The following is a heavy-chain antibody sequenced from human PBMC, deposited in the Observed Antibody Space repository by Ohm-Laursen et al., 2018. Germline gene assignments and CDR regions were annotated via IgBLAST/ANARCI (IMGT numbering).Heavy chain of an antibody. V-gene: IGHV3-30*18. CDR3: AKDQEGRTVVHLDY. D-gene: IGHD2-15*01. CDR1: GFTFSSYG. CDR2: ISSDGSKI. Sequence: SLRLSCAASGFTFSSYGMHWVRQAPGKGLEWVAGISSDGSKIYYADSVKGRFTISRDNSKNTLYLQMNSLRAEDTAIYYCAKDQEGRTVVHLDYWGQGTLVTVSS. J-gene: IGHJ4*02.